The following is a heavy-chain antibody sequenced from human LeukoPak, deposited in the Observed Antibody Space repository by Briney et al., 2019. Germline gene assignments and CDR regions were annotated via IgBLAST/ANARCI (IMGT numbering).Heavy chain of an antibody. J-gene: IGHJ4*02. CDR2: ISSSGYGI. V-gene: IGHV3-48*04. CDR1: GFTFSGYS. D-gene: IGHD3-22*01. CDR3: ARDRPYDSIGDPIDY. Sequence: PGGSLRLSCAASGFTFSGYSMNWVRQAPGKGLEWVSYISSSGYGIYYADSVKGRFTISRDNAKNSLYLQMNTLRAEDTAVYYCARDRPYDSIGDPIDYWGQGTLVTVSS.